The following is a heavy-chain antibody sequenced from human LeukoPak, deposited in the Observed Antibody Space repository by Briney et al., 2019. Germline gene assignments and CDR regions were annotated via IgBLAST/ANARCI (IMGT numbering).Heavy chain of an antibody. CDR2: ISSSSSTI. J-gene: IGHJ4*02. D-gene: IGHD7-27*01. Sequence: PGGSLRLSCAASGFTFSSYSMNWVRQAPGKGLEWVSYISSSSSTIYYADSVKGRFTISGDNAKNSLYLQMNSLRDEDTAVYYCVQLGMFYFDYWGQGTLVTVSS. CDR1: GFTFSSYS. CDR3: VQLGMFYFDY. V-gene: IGHV3-48*02.